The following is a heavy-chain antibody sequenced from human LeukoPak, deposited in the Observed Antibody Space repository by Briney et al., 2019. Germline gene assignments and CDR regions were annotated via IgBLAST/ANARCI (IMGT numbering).Heavy chain of an antibody. J-gene: IGHJ6*02. CDR3: ARGVTKDYYYYYGMDV. D-gene: IGHD4-11*01. CDR1: GSTFSDYY. CDR2: ISSSDSTI. V-gene: IGHV3-11*01. Sequence: GGSLRLSCAASGSTFSDYYMSWIRQAPGKGLEWVSYISSSDSTIYYADSVKGRFTISRDNAKNSLYLQMNSLRAEDTAVYYCARGVTKDYYYYYGMDVWGQGTTVTVSS.